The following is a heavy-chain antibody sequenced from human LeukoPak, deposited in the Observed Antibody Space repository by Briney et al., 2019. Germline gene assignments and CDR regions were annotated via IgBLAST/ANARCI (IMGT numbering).Heavy chain of an antibody. Sequence: ASVKVSCKASGYTFTSYGISWVRQAPGQGLEWMGWISAYNGNTNYAQKLQGRVTMTTDTSTSTAYMELRSLRSDDTAVYYCAGDLGDEQWLVRALYNWGQGTLVTVSS. J-gene: IGHJ4*02. D-gene: IGHD6-19*01. CDR1: GYTFTSYG. CDR2: ISAYNGNT. CDR3: AGDLGDEQWLVRALYN. V-gene: IGHV1-18*01.